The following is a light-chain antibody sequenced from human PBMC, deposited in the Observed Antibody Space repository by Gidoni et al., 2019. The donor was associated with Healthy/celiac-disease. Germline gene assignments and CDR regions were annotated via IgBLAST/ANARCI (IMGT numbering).Light chain of an antibody. J-gene: IGKJ4*01. Sequence: DIQMTQSPSSLSASVGDRVTITCRASQSISSYLNWYQQKPGKAPKLLIYAASSLQSGVPSRLSGSGSGTDFTLTISSLQPEDFATYYCQQSYSTPLTFGGXTKVEIK. CDR1: QSISSY. CDR2: AAS. CDR3: QQSYSTPLT. V-gene: IGKV1-39*01.